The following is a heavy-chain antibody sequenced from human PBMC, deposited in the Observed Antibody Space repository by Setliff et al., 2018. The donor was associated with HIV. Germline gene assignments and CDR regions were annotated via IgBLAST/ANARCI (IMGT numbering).Heavy chain of an antibody. CDR1: GGSFSGYY. CDR3: ARGSSGSHRTEYDDAFDI. V-gene: IGHV4-34*01. Sequence: SETLSLTCAVYGGSFSGYYWTWIRQPPGKGLEWIGEINHGGTTNSNPSLKSRVTISVDTSKNQFSLRMSSVTAADSGVYYCARGSSGSHRTEYDDAFDIWGQGAVVTVSS. D-gene: IGHD6-25*01. J-gene: IGHJ3*02. CDR2: INHGGTT.